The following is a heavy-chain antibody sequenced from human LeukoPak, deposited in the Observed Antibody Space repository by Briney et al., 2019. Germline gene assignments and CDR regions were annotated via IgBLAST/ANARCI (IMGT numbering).Heavy chain of an antibody. Sequence: SETLSLTCAVYGGSFSGYCWSWIRQPPGKGLEWIGEINHSGSINYNPSLKSRVTISVDTSKNQFSLKLSSVTAADTAVYYCARGSYYYGSGSYSRKNDYWGQGTLVTVSS. J-gene: IGHJ4*02. V-gene: IGHV4-34*01. CDR1: GGSFSGYC. D-gene: IGHD3-10*01. CDR3: ARGSYYYGSGSYSRKNDY. CDR2: INHSGSI.